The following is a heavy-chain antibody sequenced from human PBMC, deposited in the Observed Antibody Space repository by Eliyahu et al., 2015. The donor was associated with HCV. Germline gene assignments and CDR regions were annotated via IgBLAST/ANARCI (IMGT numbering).Heavy chain of an antibody. CDR1: GFTFSNYA. CDR3: AKCLIRGVHFDY. D-gene: IGHD3-10*01. Sequence: EVQLVESGGGLVQPGGSLRLSCAASGFTFSNYAXSWVRQAPGKGLEWVSAISGSGGSTYYADSVKGRFTISRDNSKNTLYLQMNSLRPEDTAVYYCAKCLIRGVHFDYWGQGTLVTVSS. V-gene: IGHV3-23*04. J-gene: IGHJ4*02. CDR2: ISGSGGST.